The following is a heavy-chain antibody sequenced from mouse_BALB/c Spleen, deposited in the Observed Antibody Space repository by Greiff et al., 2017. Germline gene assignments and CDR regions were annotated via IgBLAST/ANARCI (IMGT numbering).Heavy chain of an antibody. CDR2: ISSGGSYT. J-gene: IGHJ2*01. CDR3: TRESGGSSYDYFDY. D-gene: IGHD1-1*01. V-gene: IGHV5-6-4*01. Sequence: DVMLVESGGGLVKPGGSLKLSCAASGFTFSSYTMSWVRQTPEKRLEWVATISSGGSYTYYPDSVKGRFTISRDNAKNTLYLQMSSLKSEDTAMYYCTRESGGSSYDYFDYWGQGTTLTVSA. CDR1: GFTFSSYT.